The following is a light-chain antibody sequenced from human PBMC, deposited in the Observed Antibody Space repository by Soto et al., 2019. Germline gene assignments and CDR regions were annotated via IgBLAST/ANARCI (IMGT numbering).Light chain of an antibody. CDR1: QSIDTY. V-gene: IGKV1-39*01. J-gene: IGKJ1*01. Sequence: DIQMTQSPSSLSASVGERVTVTCRASQSIDTYLNWYQQRPGQAPKLLIYVASTLQSGVPSRFSGSGSGTHFTLTISSLQPEHFATYYCQQNQDIPPTFGQGTRVERK. CDR2: VAS. CDR3: QQNQDIPPT.